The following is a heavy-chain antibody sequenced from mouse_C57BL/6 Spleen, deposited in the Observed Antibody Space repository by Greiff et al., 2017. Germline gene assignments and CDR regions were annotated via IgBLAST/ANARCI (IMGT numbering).Heavy chain of an antibody. V-gene: IGHV2-2*01. CDR3: ALMGNWDAYAMDY. J-gene: IGHJ4*01. D-gene: IGHD4-1*01. CDR1: GFSLTSYG. Sequence: QVQLKESGPGLVQPSQSLSITCTVSGFSLTSYGVHWVRQSPGKGLEWLGVIWSGGSTDYNAAFISRLSISKDNSKSQVFFKMNSLQADDTAIYYCALMGNWDAYAMDYWGQGTSVTVSS. CDR2: IWSGGST.